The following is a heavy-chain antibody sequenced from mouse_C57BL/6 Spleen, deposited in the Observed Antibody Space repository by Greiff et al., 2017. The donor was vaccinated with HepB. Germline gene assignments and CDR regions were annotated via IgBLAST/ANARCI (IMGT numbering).Heavy chain of an antibody. D-gene: IGHD1-1*01. J-gene: IGHJ4*01. Sequence: VQLQQSGPELVKPGASVKISCKASGYTFTDYYMNWVKQSHGKSLEWIGDINPNNGGTSYNQKFKGKATLTVDKSSSTAYMELRSLTSEDSAVYYCASQITTVVARAMDYWGQGTSVTVSS. CDR1: GYTFTDYY. V-gene: IGHV1-26*01. CDR2: INPNNGGT. CDR3: ASQITTVVARAMDY.